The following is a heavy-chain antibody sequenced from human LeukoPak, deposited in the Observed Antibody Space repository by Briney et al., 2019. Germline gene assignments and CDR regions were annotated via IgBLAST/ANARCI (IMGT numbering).Heavy chain of an antibody. D-gene: IGHD2-15*01. CDR1: GGSISSYY. V-gene: IGHV4-4*07. CDR2: IYTSGST. CDR3: ARTMEGYCSGGSCYQYSYYMDV. Sequence: KPSETLSLTCTVSGGSISSYYWSWIRQPAGKGLEWIGRIYTSGSTNYNPSLKSRVTVSVDTSKNQFSLKLTSVTAADTAVYYCARTMEGYCSGGSCYQYSYYMDVWGKGTTVTVSS. J-gene: IGHJ6*03.